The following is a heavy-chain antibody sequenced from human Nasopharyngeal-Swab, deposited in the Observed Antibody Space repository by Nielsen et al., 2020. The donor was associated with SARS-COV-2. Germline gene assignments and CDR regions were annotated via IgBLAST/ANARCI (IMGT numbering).Heavy chain of an antibody. V-gene: IGHV5-51*01. CDR3: ARPMRPMGHYYFGMDV. CDR2: IYPGDSNT. D-gene: IGHD3-16*01. J-gene: IGHJ6*02. CDR1: GYSFTTYW. Sequence: GESLKISCQGSGYSFTTYWIGWVRQMPGKGLEWMGIIYPGDSNTRYSPSFQGQVTIPVDKYSSTAYLQWSSLKASDTAIYYCARPMRPMGHYYFGMDVWGQGSTVTVSS.